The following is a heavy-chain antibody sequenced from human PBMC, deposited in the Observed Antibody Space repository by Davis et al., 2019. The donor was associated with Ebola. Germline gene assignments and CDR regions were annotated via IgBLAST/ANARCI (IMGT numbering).Heavy chain of an antibody. CDR1: GFTFSNAW. CDR2: IWYDGSNK. D-gene: IGHD5-18*01. J-gene: IGHJ4*02. Sequence: GGSLRLSCAASGFTFSNAWMNWVRQAPGKGLEWVAVIWYDGSNKYYADSVKGRFTISRDNSKNTLYLQMNSLRAEDTAVYYCARSASEDTVFDYWGQGTLVTVSS. CDR3: ARSASEDTVFDY. V-gene: IGHV3-33*08.